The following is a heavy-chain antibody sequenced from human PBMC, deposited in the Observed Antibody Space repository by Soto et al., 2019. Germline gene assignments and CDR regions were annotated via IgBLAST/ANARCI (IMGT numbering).Heavy chain of an antibody. Sequence: PVGSLRLSCAASGFTFSSYAMSWVRQAPGKGLEWVSAISGSGGSTYYADSVKGRFTISRDNSKNTLYLQMNSLRAEDTAVYYCAKSPGYCSSTSCYGGPFDYWGQGTLVTVSS. D-gene: IGHD2-2*01. J-gene: IGHJ4*02. CDR1: GFTFSSYA. CDR3: AKSPGYCSSTSCYGGPFDY. CDR2: ISGSGGST. V-gene: IGHV3-23*01.